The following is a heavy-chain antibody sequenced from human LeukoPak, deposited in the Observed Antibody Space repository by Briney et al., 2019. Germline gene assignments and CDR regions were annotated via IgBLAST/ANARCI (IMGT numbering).Heavy chain of an antibody. CDR1: GGSMRTTTYY. V-gene: IGHV4-39*07. CDR3: ASLRGLTYYYDSSGYYYFDY. CDR2: IYYNGGT. Sequence: SETLSLTCTVSGGSMRTTTYYWGWIRQPPGKGLEWIGSIYYNGGTYYSPSLRSRVTISVDSSKNQFSLRLSSVTAADTAVYYCASLRGLTYYYDSSGYYYFDYWGQGTLVTVSS. J-gene: IGHJ4*02. D-gene: IGHD3-22*01.